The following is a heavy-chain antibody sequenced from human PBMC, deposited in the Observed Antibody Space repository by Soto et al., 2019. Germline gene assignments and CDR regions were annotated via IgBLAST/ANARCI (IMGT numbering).Heavy chain of an antibody. CDR2: INPYNGKT. J-gene: IGHJ4*02. CDR3: ARVQIVVVVGGTPADY. D-gene: IGHD2-15*01. V-gene: IGHV1-18*01. Sequence: QVQLEQSGAEVKKSGASVKASCKASGYIFSTHGINWVRQAPGQGLEWMGWINPYNGKTNYAQKFQGRVTMTTETSRKTAYMELRSLRSDDTAVYYCARVQIVVVVGGTPADYWGQGTLVTVSS. CDR1: GYIFSTHG.